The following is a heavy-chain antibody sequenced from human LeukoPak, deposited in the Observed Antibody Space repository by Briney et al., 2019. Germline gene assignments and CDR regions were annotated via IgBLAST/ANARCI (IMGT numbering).Heavy chain of an antibody. CDR1: GFTFSSYS. CDR3: ARDRDYDSSSVY. D-gene: IGHD3-22*01. J-gene: IGHJ4*02. Sequence: GGSLRLSCAASGFTFSSYSMNWVRQAPGKGLEWVSSISSSSSYIYYADSVKGRFTISRDNAENSLYLQMNSLRAEDTAVYYCARDRDYDSSSVYWGQGTLVTVSS. V-gene: IGHV3-21*01. CDR2: ISSSSSYI.